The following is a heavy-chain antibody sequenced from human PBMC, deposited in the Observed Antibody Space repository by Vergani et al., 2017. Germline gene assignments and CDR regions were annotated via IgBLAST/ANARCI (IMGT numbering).Heavy chain of an antibody. Sequence: QLQLQESGPGLVKPSETLSLTCTVSGGSISSSSYYWGWIRQPPGKGLEWIGSIYYSGSTYYNPSLTSRVTISVDTSKNQFSLKLSSVTAADTAVYYCARGSSGWYAVAFDIWGQGTMVTVSS. V-gene: IGHV4-39*07. CDR2: IYYSGST. J-gene: IGHJ3*02. CDR1: GGSISSSSYY. CDR3: ARGSSGWYAVAFDI. D-gene: IGHD6-19*01.